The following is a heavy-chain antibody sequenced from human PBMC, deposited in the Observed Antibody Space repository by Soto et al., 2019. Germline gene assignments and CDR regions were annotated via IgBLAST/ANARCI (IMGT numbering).Heavy chain of an antibody. J-gene: IGHJ6*02. CDR2: VYPGDSDT. V-gene: IGHV5-51*01. Sequence: GESLKISCKGSGYSFTSYWIGWVRQMPGKGLEWMGIVYPGDSDTRYSPSFQGQVTISADKSISTAYLQWSSLKASDTAMYYCARGGGEWLLPRGMDVWGQGTTVTVSS. CDR1: GYSFTSYW. D-gene: IGHD3-3*01. CDR3: ARGGGEWLLPRGMDV.